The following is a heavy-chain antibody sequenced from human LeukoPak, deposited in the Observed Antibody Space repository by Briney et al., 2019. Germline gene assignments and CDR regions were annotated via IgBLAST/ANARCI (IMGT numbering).Heavy chain of an antibody. CDR2: IWYDGSNK. CDR1: GFTFSSYG. D-gene: IGHD4-17*01. V-gene: IGHV3-33*01. CDR3: ARGNDYGDYAFGY. J-gene: IGHJ4*02. Sequence: SGGSLTLSCAASGFTFSSYGMRWLRPAPGKGLEWVADIWYDGSNKYYAHSVKGRFTISRDNSKNTLYLHMDSLSAEDTAVYLCARGNDYGDYAFGYWGQGTLVTVSS.